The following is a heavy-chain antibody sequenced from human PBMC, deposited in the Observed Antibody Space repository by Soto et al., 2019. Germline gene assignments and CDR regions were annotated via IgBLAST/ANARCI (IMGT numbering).Heavy chain of an antibody. J-gene: IGHJ3*02. V-gene: IGHV3-13*04. CDR2: IGTGGDT. Sequence: EVQLVESGGGLVQPGGSLRLSCAASGLTLRSYDMHWVRQGTGKGLEWVSGIGTGGDTYYSGSVKGRFTISRENAKNSLYLQMNSLRAGDTAVYYCARVGAGDDAFDIWGQGTMVTVSS. D-gene: IGHD1-26*01. CDR1: GLTLRSYD. CDR3: ARVGAGDDAFDI.